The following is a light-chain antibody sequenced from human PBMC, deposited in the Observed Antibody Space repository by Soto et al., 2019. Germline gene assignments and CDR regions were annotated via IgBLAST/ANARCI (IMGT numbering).Light chain of an antibody. J-gene: IGKJ5*01. CDR3: QQYSNWPIT. CDR1: QSVSGD. V-gene: IGKV3-15*01. Sequence: IVLTQSPGTLSLSPGGRANLSCRASQSVSGDLAWYHHKPGQAPRLLIYDASTRALDTPARFAGSGSGTEFTLTISSLQSEDFAVYFCQQYSNWPITFGQGTRLEIK. CDR2: DAS.